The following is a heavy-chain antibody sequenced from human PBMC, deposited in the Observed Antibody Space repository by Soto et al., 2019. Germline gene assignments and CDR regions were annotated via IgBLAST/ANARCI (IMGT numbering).Heavy chain of an antibody. CDR3: ARDYPISSGWYRCDY. Sequence: QVQLMQSGAEVKKPGASVKVSCKASGYTFTSYGISWVRQAPGQGLEWMGWISAYNGKTNYAQKLQGRVTMTTDTSTSTADMELRSLRSDDTAVYYCARDYPISSGWYRCDYCGQGTLVTVSS. V-gene: IGHV1-18*01. J-gene: IGHJ4*02. CDR2: ISAYNGKT. D-gene: IGHD6-19*01. CDR1: GYTFTSYG.